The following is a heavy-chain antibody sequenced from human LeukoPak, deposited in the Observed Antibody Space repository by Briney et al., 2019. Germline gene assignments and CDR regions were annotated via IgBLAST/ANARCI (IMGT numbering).Heavy chain of an antibody. CDR3: ARAAYCSGASCYFDY. J-gene: IGHJ4*02. V-gene: IGHV4-4*07. Sequence: SETLSLTCTVSGGSITTYSWSWIRQPAGKGLELIGRIYASGSTTYNPSLKSRVTMSVDTSKNQFSVRLTSVAAADTAVYYCARAAYCSGASCYFDYWGQGTLVTVSS. CDR2: IYASGST. CDR1: GGSITTYS. D-gene: IGHD2-15*01.